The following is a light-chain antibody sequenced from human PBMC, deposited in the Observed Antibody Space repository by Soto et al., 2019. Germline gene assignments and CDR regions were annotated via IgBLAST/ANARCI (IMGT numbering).Light chain of an antibody. CDR3: LLSYNAARV. CDR1: TGAVTSNHH. CDR2: DTS. Sequence: QTVVTQEPSLTVSPGGTVTLTCGPSTGAVTSNHHPYWFQQKAGQAPRTLIYDTSNKHAWTPARFSGSLLGDKAALTLSGAQPEDEAQYYCLLSYNAARVFGGGTQLTVL. J-gene: IGLJ2*01. V-gene: IGLV7-46*01.